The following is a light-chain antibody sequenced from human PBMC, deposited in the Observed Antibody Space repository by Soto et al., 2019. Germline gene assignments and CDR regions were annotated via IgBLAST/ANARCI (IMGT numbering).Light chain of an antibody. Sequence: IQLTQSPSSLSASVGDRVSITCRASQDISSLLAWYQQKPGKAPKLLIYAAPTLQNGVPSRFSGSGSGTDFTFTISSLQPEDFATYYCQHFRSFPITFGQGTRLEI. CDR2: AAP. J-gene: IGKJ5*01. CDR1: QDISSL. CDR3: QHFRSFPIT. V-gene: IGKV1-9*01.